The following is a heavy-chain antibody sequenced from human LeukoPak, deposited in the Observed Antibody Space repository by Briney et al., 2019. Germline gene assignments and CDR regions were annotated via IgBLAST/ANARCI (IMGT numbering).Heavy chain of an antibody. D-gene: IGHD3-22*01. J-gene: IGHJ4*02. CDR2: IQYDGSNK. V-gene: IGHV3-30*02. Sequence: PGGSLRLSCAASGFTFSAYGMHWVRQAPGKGLEWVAFIQYDGSNKYYADSVKGRFTISRDNSKNTLYLQMNSLRAEDTAVYYCARGSYYYDSSGYDFDYRGQGTLVTVSS. CDR1: GFTFSAYG. CDR3: ARGSYYYDSSGYDFDY.